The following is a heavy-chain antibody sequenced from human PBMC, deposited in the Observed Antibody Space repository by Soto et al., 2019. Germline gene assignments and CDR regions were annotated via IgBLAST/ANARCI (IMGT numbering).Heavy chain of an antibody. CDR2: INPYNANT. CDR1: CYTFTNHG. Sequence: ASVKVSSETTCYTFTNHGINWVRQAPGQGLEWMGWINPYNANTNYAQKLQGRVTMTTDTSTSTAYMDLRSLTSDDTAVYYCARDRVAGIWGDAFDIWGQGTMVTVSS. V-gene: IGHV1-18*04. D-gene: IGHD3-16*01. CDR3: ARDRVAGIWGDAFDI. J-gene: IGHJ3*02.